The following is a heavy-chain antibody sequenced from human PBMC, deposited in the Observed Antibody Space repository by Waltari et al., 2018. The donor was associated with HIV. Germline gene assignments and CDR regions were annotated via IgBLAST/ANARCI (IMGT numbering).Heavy chain of an antibody. CDR3: ARTPYSSSWFLIDY. D-gene: IGHD6-13*01. CDR2: TYYRSKWYN. Sequence: QVQLQQSGPGLVKPSQTLSLTCAISGDLVPSHSAASNCITQSPSRGLEWLGRTYYRSKWYNDYAVSVKSRITINPDTSKNQFSLQLNSVTPEDTAVYYCARTPYSSSWFLIDYWGQGTLVTVSS. J-gene: IGHJ4*02. CDR1: GDLVPSHSAA. V-gene: IGHV6-1*01.